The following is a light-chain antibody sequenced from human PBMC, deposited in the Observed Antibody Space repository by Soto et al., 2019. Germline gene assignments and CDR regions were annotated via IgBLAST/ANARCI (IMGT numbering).Light chain of an antibody. Sequence: ENLLTQSPATLSLSAGERATLFCRASEIINSGYLAWYQQQPGRAPRLLIYGASKRATGIPDRFSGSESGTDFTLTINSLEPEDSAVYYCQQYGSSPPFGQGTRLEIK. CDR3: QQYGSSPP. J-gene: IGKJ5*01. CDR1: EIINSGY. V-gene: IGKV3-20*01. CDR2: GAS.